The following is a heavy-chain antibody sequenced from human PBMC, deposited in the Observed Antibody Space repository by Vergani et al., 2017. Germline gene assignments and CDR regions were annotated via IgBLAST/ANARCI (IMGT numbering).Heavy chain of an antibody. CDR2: IDPSDSYT. D-gene: IGHD3-22*01. V-gene: IGHV5-10-1*03. Sequence: EVQLVQSGAEVKKPGESLRISCKGSGYSFTSYWISWVRQMPGKGLEWMGRIDPSDSYTNYSPSFQGHVTISADKSISTAYLQWSSLKASDTAMYYCARDPFRSGTYDNWFDPWGQGTLVTVSS. CDR1: GYSFTSYW. J-gene: IGHJ5*02. CDR3: ARDPFRSGTYDNWFDP.